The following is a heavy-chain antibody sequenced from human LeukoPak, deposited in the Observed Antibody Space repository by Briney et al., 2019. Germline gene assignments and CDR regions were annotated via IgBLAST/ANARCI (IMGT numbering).Heavy chain of an antibody. J-gene: IGHJ3*02. CDR1: GGTFSSYA. Sequence: GSSVKVSCKASGGTFSSYAISWVRQAPGQGLEWMGGIIPIFGTANYAQKFQGRVTITADESTSTAYMELSSLRSEDTAVYYCARETLINVDAFDIWGQGTMVTVSS. D-gene: IGHD3-16*01. CDR3: ARETLINVDAFDI. V-gene: IGHV1-69*01. CDR2: IIPIFGTA.